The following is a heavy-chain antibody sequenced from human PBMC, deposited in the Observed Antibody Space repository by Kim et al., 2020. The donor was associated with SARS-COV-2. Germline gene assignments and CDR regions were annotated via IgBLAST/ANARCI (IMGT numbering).Heavy chain of an antibody. V-gene: IGHV4-4*02. CDR1: GVSITSATW. D-gene: IGHD6-19*01. CDR2: IFHSGTT. J-gene: IGHJ4*02. Sequence: SETLSLTCAVSGVSITSATWWTWVRQPPGKGLEWIGEIFHSGTTNYNPSLKSRVTISVDKSKNHFSLNLNSVTAADTAVYYCSGSSGWYRLDYWGQGTLVTVSS. CDR3: SGSSGWYRLDY.